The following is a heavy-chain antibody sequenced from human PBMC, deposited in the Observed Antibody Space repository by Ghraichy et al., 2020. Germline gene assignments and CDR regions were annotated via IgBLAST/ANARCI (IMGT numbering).Heavy chain of an antibody. Sequence: GGSLRLSCAVSGVTFSYYSMNWVRQAPGKGLEWISSISATGSDIFYADSVKARFTVSRDNAKSSVYQQMNTLRVEDTAVYYCARDLMSKFNLFYFFDYWGQGTLVTV. J-gene: IGHJ4*02. CDR1: GVTFSYYS. V-gene: IGHV3-21*01. CDR2: ISATGSDI. CDR3: ARDLMSKFNLFYFFDY.